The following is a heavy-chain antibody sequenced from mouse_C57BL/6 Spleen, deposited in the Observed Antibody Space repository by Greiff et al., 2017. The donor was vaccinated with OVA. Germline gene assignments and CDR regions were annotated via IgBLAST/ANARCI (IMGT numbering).Heavy chain of an antibody. CDR1: GFTFSDYG. D-gene: IGHD1-1*01. V-gene: IGHV5-17*01. J-gene: IGHJ1*03. CDR2: ISSGSSTI. Sequence: EVMLVESGGGLVKPGGSLKLSCAASGFTFSDYGMHWVRQAPEKGLEWVAYISSGSSTIYYADTVKGRFTISRDNAKNTLFLQMTRLRSEDTAMYYCARPYYGSSYGWYFDVWGTGTTVTVSS. CDR3: ARPYYGSSYGWYFDV.